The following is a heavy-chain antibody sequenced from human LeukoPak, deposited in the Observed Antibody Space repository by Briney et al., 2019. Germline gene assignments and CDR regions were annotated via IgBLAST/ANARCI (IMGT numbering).Heavy chain of an antibody. V-gene: IGHV4-59*01. CDR1: GGSISSYY. D-gene: IGHD4-11*01. Sequence: PSETLSLTCTVSGGSISSYYWSWIRQPPGKGLEWIGYIYYSGSTNYNPSLKSRVTISMDTSKNQFSLKLNSVTAADAAMYYCARDRYRGRYFGMDVWGQGTTVTVSS. CDR3: ARDRYRGRYFGMDV. J-gene: IGHJ6*02. CDR2: IYYSGST.